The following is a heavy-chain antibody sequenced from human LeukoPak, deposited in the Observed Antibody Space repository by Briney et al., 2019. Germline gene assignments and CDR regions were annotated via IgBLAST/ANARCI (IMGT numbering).Heavy chain of an antibody. D-gene: IGHD2-2*01. CDR2: INPNSGGT. Sequence: VASVKVSCKASGYTFTGYYMHWVRQAPGQGLEWMGWINPNSGGTNYAQKFQGRVTMTRDTSISTAYMELSRLRSDDTAVYYCARGSGDIVVVPAAWRADAFDIWGQGTMVTVSS. J-gene: IGHJ3*02. V-gene: IGHV1-2*02. CDR3: ARGSGDIVVVPAAWRADAFDI. CDR1: GYTFTGYY.